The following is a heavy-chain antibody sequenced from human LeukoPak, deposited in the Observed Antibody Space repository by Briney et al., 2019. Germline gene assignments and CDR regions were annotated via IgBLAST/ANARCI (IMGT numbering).Heavy chain of an antibody. CDR1: GFTFSSYA. V-gene: IGHV3-23*01. D-gene: IGHD2-2*01. Sequence: PGGSLRLSCAASGFTFSSYAMGWVRQAPGKGLEWVSAISGSGGSTYYADSVKGRFTISRDNSKNTLYLQMNSLRAEDTAVYYCAKGPPGGSSTSPCDYWGQGTLVTVSS. J-gene: IGHJ4*02. CDR3: AKGPPGGSSTSPCDY. CDR2: ISGSGGST.